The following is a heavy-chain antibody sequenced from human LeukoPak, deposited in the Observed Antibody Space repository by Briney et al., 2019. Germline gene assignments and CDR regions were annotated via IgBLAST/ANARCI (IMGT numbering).Heavy chain of an antibody. J-gene: IGHJ4*02. CDR3: AGADRHDYGEDY. V-gene: IGHV4-59*01. D-gene: IGHD4-17*01. CDR2: IYYSGSS. CDR1: GGSISSYY. Sequence: SETLSLTCTVSGGSISSYYWSWIRQPPGKGLECIGFIYYSGSSYYNPSLKSRVTMSVDTSKNQFSLKLTSVTAADTAVYYCAGADRHDYGEDYWGQGTLVTVSS.